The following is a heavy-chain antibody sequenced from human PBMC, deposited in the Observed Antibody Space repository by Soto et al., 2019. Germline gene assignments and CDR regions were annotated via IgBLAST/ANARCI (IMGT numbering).Heavy chain of an antibody. D-gene: IGHD6-19*01. CDR2: ISSDGSNK. Sequence: QVQLVESGGGVVQPGRSLRLSCAASGFTFSSYGMHWVRQAPGKGLEWVAVISSDGSNKYYADSVKGRFTISRDNSKKPRYRQRKSRRAEDTAGYYCADSGGWYAGGDHGGRGTLVTVSS. CDR1: GFTFSSYG. J-gene: IGHJ4*02. CDR3: ADSGGWYAGGDH. V-gene: IGHV3-30*03.